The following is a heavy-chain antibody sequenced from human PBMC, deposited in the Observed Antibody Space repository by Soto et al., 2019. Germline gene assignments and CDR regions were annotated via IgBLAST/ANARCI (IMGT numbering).Heavy chain of an antibody. V-gene: IGHV2-5*02. CDR2: IYWDDDK. CDR1: GFSLSTSGVA. J-gene: IGHJ4*02. Sequence: QITLKESGPTVVKPTQTLTLTCTFSGFSLSTSGVAVGWIRQPPGEALEWLALIYWDDDKRYRPSLKSRLTITKATSKNQVVLTMTYMDPVDTGTYYCAHIPSSGWFHYFAYWGQGALVTVSS. D-gene: IGHD6-19*01. CDR3: AHIPSSGWFHYFAY.